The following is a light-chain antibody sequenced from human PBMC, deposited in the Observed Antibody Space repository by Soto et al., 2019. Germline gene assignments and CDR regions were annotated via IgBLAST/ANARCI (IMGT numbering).Light chain of an antibody. V-gene: IGLV2-14*03. CDR3: LSYTSSITWV. CDR2: EVT. Sequence: QSVLTQPASVSGSPGQSITISCTGTTSDVGGYNFVSWYQQHPGKAPKLMIYEVTNRPSGVSHRFSGSKSANTASLTISGLQAEDEAYYYCLSYTSSITWVFGGGTKLTVL. CDR1: TSDVGGYNF. J-gene: IGLJ3*02.